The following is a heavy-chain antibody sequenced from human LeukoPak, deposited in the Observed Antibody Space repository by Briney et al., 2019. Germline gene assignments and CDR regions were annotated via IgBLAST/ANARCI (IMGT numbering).Heavy chain of an antibody. CDR2: IKEDGSEK. V-gene: IGHV3-7*04. Sequence: GGSLRLSCAASAFTFRSYAMHWVRQAPGKGLEWVASIKEDGSEKNYVDSVKGRFTISRDNDNNSLYLHMNSLRVDDTAFYYCARGGRPDSWGQGTLVTVSS. CDR3: ARGGRPDS. CDR1: AFTFRSYA. J-gene: IGHJ5*01. D-gene: IGHD1-26*01.